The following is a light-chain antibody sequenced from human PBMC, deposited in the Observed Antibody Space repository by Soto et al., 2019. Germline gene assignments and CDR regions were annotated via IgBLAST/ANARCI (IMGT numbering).Light chain of an antibody. J-gene: IGKJ2*01. CDR2: GAS. V-gene: IGKV3-20*01. CDR3: QQYGRSPFT. Sequence: PGERATLSCRASQRLTSNFLAWFQQKAGLAPRLLIYGASTRASGVPDSFSGGGSGTDFVLTISRLDPEDFAVYYCQQYGRSPFTFGQGTKLQIK. CDR1: QRLTSNF.